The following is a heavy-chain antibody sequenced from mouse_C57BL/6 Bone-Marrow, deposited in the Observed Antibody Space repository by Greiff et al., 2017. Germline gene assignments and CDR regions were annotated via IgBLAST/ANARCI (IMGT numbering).Heavy chain of an antibody. Sequence: EVQGVESGGGLVKPGGSLKLSCAASGFTFSDYGMHWVRQAPEQGLEWVAYISSGSSTIYYADTVKGRFTISRDNAKNTPFLQMTSLRSEDTAMYYCARWSPFAYWGQGTLVTVSA. CDR3: ARWSPFAY. D-gene: IGHD1-1*02. V-gene: IGHV5-17*01. CDR1: GFTFSDYG. J-gene: IGHJ3*01. CDR2: ISSGSSTI.